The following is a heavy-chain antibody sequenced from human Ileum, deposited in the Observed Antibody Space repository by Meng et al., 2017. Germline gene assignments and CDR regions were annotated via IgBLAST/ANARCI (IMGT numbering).Heavy chain of an antibody. CDR1: VGSIRSSNW. CDR3: ARESHYGGNFVTFDY. D-gene: IGHD4-23*01. J-gene: IGHJ4*02. CDR2: IYHSGST. V-gene: IGHV4-4*03. Sequence: VQPQESRPGLVKPPGTLSLPCAVSVGSIRSSNWWSWVRQPPGKGLEWIGEIYHSGSTNYNPSLKSRVTISVDKSKNQFSLKLSSVTAADTAVYYCARESHYGGNFVTFDYWGQGTLVTVSS.